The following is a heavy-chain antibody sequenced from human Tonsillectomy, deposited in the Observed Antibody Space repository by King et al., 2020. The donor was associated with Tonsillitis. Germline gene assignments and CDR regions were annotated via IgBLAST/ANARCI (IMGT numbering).Heavy chain of an antibody. CDR3: LKGGWFSTFDF. CDR1: GFSFGTYA. Sequence: DVQLVESGGGSAQPGESLRLSCVASGFSFGTYAMTWVRQAPGKGLAWVSSISGSGDNTYSADSVKGRVTISRDNSKNTLYLQMNSLRADDTAVYYCLKGGWFSTFDFWGQGTMVTVSS. V-gene: IGHV3-23*04. D-gene: IGHD6-19*01. CDR2: ISGSGDNT. J-gene: IGHJ3*01.